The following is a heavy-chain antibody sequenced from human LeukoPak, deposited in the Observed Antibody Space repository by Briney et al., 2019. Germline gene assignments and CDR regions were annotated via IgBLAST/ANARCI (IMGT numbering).Heavy chain of an antibody. D-gene: IGHD3-22*01. CDR1: GYSFTSYW. J-gene: IGHJ4*02. CDR2: IDPSDSYT. V-gene: IGHV5-10-1*01. CDR3: ARNYYDSSGYYVYWYY. Sequence: PGEAPKISFKGSGYSFTSYWISWVRQMPGKGLEWMGRIDPSDSYTNYSPSFQGHVTISADKSISTAYLQWSSLKASDTAMYYCARNYYDSSGYYVYWYYWGQGTLVTVSS.